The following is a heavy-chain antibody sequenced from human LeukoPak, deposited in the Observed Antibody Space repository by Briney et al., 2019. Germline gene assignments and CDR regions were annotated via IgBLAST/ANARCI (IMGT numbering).Heavy chain of an antibody. CDR1: GFTFSSYA. Sequence: PGGSLRLSCAASGFTFSSYAMSWVRQAPGKGLEWVSAISGSGGSTYYADSVKGRFTISRDNAKNTLYLQMNSLRAEDTAVYYCARVEGDFWSGSYYFDYWGQGTLVTVSS. CDR3: ARVEGDFWSGSYYFDY. D-gene: IGHD3-3*01. J-gene: IGHJ4*02. V-gene: IGHV3-23*01. CDR2: ISGSGGST.